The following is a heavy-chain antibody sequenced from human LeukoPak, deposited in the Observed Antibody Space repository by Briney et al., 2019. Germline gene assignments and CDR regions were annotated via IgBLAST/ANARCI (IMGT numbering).Heavy chain of an antibody. CDR1: GCTFTSYY. Sequence: ASVKVSCKASGCTFTSYYMHWVRQAPGQGLEWMGIINPSGASTSYAQKFQGRVTMTRDTSTSTVYMELSSLRSEDTAVYYCTKSLGGYYAFDYWGQGTLVTVSS. CDR3: TKSLGGYYAFDY. CDR2: INPSGAST. D-gene: IGHD3-22*01. J-gene: IGHJ4*02. V-gene: IGHV1-46*01.